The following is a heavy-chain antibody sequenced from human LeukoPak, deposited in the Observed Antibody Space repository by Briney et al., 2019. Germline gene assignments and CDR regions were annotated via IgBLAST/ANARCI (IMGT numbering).Heavy chain of an antibody. CDR3: ARSKKWLLRGRNQFYYMDV. CDR1: GYTFTSYG. Sequence: GASVKVSCEASGYTFTSYGLSWVRQAPGQGLEWMGWISAYNGNTNYAQKLQGRVTMTTDTSTSTAYMELRSLRSDDTAVYYCARSKKWLLRGRNQFYYMDVWGKGTTVTVSS. J-gene: IGHJ6*03. V-gene: IGHV1-18*01. D-gene: IGHD1-14*01. CDR2: ISAYNGNT.